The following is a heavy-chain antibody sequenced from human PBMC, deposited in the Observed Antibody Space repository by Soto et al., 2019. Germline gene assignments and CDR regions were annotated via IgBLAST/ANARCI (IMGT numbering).Heavy chain of an antibody. Sequence: VQLLESGGGLVQPEGSLRLSCAASGFTFSSYAMGWVRQGPGKGLEWVAVVSIGGSTHYADSVRGRFTISRDSSTNTLSLQMNSLTAEDTAVYFCAKRRGAGGHFDYWGQGALVTVSS. CDR3: AKRRGAGGHFDY. J-gene: IGHJ4*02. V-gene: IGHV3-23*01. D-gene: IGHD2-15*01. CDR2: VSIGGST. CDR1: GFTFSSYA.